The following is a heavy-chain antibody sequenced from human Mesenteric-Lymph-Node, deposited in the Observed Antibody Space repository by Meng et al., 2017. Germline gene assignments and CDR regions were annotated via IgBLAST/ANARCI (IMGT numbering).Heavy chain of an antibody. CDR3: ASDILTGPPSDAFDI. V-gene: IGHV3-74*01. Sequence: GGSLRLSCAASGFTFSSYWMHWVRQAPGKGLVWVSRISSDGSSTTYADSVKGRFTISRDNAKNTLHLQMNSLRAEDTALYYCASDILTGPPSDAFDIWGQGTKVTVSS. D-gene: IGHD3-9*01. J-gene: IGHJ3*02. CDR1: GFTFSSYW. CDR2: ISSDGSST.